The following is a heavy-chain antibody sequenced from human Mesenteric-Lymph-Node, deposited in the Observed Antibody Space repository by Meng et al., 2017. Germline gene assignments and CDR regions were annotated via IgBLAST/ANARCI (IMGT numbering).Heavy chain of an antibody. D-gene: IGHD6-13*01. Sequence: GESLEISCAASGFPFSNAWLSWVRQAPGKGLEWVGRIKSKTDGGTTDYAAPVKGRFTISRDDSTNTLYLQMNSLKTEDTAVYYCTKDLGYSSIWHSRHWGYYDYYYGMDVWGQGTTVTVSS. J-gene: IGHJ6*02. CDR2: IKSKTDGGTT. V-gene: IGHV3-15*01. CDR3: TKDLGYSSIWHSRHWGYYDYYYGMDV. CDR1: GFPFSNAW.